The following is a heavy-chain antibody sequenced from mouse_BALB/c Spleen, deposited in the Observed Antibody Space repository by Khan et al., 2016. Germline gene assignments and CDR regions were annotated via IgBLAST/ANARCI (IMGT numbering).Heavy chain of an antibody. D-gene: IGHD1-1*01. CDR1: GYTFRSYW. J-gene: IGHJ3*01. Sequence: QVQLQQPGAELMKPGASVKISCKATGYTFRSYWIEWVKQRPGHGLEWIGEILPGGGTTNYNEKFQGKAILTADSSSNTTYMQFSSLTSEDSAVYYCARRRDYGSSPAWFAYWGQGTLVTVSA. V-gene: IGHV1-9*01. CDR3: ARRRDYGSSPAWFAY. CDR2: ILPGGGTT.